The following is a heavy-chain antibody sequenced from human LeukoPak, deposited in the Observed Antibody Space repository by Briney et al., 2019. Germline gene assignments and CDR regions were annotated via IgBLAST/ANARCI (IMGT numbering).Heavy chain of an antibody. J-gene: IGHJ6*03. Sequence: GGSLRLSCAASGFTFSSYGMHWVRQAPGKGLEWVAFIWYDGSNKYYADSVKGRFTISRDNSKNTLYLQMNSLRAEDTAVYYCAKDSGSYWVDYYYMDVWGKGTTVTVSS. V-gene: IGHV3-30*02. CDR3: AKDSGSYWVDYYYMDV. CDR1: GFTFSSYG. CDR2: IWYDGSNK. D-gene: IGHD1-26*01.